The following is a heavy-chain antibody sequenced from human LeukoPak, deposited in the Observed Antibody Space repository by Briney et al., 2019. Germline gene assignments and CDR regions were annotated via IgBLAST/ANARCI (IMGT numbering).Heavy chain of an antibody. CDR2: ISGSGGST. V-gene: IGHV3-23*01. D-gene: IGHD6-19*01. J-gene: IGHJ6*03. CDR3: AKGPGSGWYYYYYYMDV. Sequence: GGSLRLSCAASGFTFSGYAMSWVRQAPGKGLEWVSAISGSGGSTYYADSVKGRFTISRDNSKNTLYLQMNSLRAEDTAVYYCAKGPGSGWYYYYYYMDVWGKGTTVTVSS. CDR1: GFTFSGYA.